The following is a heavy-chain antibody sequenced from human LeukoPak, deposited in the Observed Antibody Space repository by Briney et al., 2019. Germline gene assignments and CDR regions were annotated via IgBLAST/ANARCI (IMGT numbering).Heavy chain of an antibody. J-gene: IGHJ6*04. CDR2: ISYDGSNK. CDR3: AKDRQWLVFSYGMDV. CDR1: GFTFSSYG. V-gene: IGHV3-30*18. D-gene: IGHD6-19*01. Sequence: GGSLRLSCAASGFTFSSYGMHWVRQAPGKGLEWVAVISYDGSNKYYADSVKGRFTISRDNSKNTLYLQMNSLRAEDTAVYYCAKDRQWLVFSYGMDVWGKGTTVTVSS.